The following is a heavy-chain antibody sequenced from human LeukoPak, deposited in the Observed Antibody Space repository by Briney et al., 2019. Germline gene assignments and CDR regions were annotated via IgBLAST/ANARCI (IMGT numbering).Heavy chain of an antibody. D-gene: IGHD5-24*01. J-gene: IGHJ4*02. CDR2: IYYSGST. CDR3: ARDRGDGYKSSFFDY. CDR1: GGSISSSSYY. Sequence: SETLSLTCTVSGGSISSSSYYWGWIRQPPGKGLEWIGSIYYSGSTYYNPSLKSRVTISVDTSKNQFSLKLSSVTAADTAVYYCARDRGDGYKSSFFDYWGQGTLVTVSS. V-gene: IGHV4-39*07.